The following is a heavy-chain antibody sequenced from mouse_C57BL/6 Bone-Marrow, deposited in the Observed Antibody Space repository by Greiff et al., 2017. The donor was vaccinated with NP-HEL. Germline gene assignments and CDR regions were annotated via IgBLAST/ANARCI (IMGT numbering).Heavy chain of an antibody. CDR3: ARGGGYGNPWFAY. D-gene: IGHD2-1*01. Sequence: QVHVTQPGAELVTPGASVKLSCKASGYTFTSYWMHWVKQRPGQGLEWIGMIHPNSGSTNYNEKFKSKSTLTVDKSSSTAYMQLSSLTSEDSAVYYCARGGGYGNPWFAYWGQGTLVTVSA. J-gene: IGHJ3*01. CDR2: IHPNSGST. V-gene: IGHV1-64*01. CDR1: GYTFTSYW.